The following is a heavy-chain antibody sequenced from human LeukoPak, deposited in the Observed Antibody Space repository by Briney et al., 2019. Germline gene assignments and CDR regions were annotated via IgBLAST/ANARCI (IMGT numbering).Heavy chain of an antibody. J-gene: IGHJ4*02. D-gene: IGHD3-3*01. CDR1: GFTFSSYG. V-gene: IGHV3-33*06. Sequence: GGSLRLSCAASGFTFSSYGMHWVRQAPGKGLEWVAVIWYDGSNKYYADSVKGRFTISRDNSKNTLYLQMNSLRAEDTAVYYCAKAFLTYYDFWSGYYPDYWGQGTLVPVSS. CDR2: IWYDGSNK. CDR3: AKAFLTYYDFWSGYYPDY.